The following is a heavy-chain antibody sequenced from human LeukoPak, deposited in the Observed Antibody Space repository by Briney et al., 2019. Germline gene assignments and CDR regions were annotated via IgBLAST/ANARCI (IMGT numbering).Heavy chain of an antibody. V-gene: IGHV4-38-2*01. CDR2: IYHSGST. D-gene: IGHD1-14*01. Sequence: SETLSLTCAVSGYSISSDYYWGWIRQPPGKGLEGIGSIYHSGSTYYNPSLKSRVTISVDTSKNQFSLKLSSVTAADTAVYYCASGPQPNWFDPWGQGTLVTVSS. J-gene: IGHJ5*02. CDR3: ASGPQPNWFDP. CDR1: GYSISSDYY.